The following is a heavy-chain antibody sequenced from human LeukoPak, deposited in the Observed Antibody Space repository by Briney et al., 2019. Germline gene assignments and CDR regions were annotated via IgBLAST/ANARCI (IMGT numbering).Heavy chain of an antibody. V-gene: IGHV3-30*02. CDR1: GFTLRNHG. CDR2: IRYDELQD. CDR3: VRDFSNYVAFFDS. Sequence: GGSLRLSCATSGFTLRNHGMHWVRQAPGKGLEWVAFIRYDELQDYYADSVRGRFTISRDNSKSALYLQMGSLRPEDTAMYYCVRDFSNYVAFFDSWGQGVLVTVSS. J-gene: IGHJ4*02. D-gene: IGHD4-11*01.